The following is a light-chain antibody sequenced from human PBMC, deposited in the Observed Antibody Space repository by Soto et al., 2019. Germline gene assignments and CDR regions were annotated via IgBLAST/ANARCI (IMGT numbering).Light chain of an antibody. V-gene: IGKV1D-13*01. Sequence: IQFTHSPSFLSSSVVDIFTITCRASQGINTDLAWYQQKPGKAPKLLIYDASSLESGVPSRFSGSGSGTEFTLTISSLQPDDFATYYCQQYNNYPWTFGQGTKVDIK. J-gene: IGKJ1*01. CDR2: DAS. CDR3: QQYNNYPWT. CDR1: QGINTD.